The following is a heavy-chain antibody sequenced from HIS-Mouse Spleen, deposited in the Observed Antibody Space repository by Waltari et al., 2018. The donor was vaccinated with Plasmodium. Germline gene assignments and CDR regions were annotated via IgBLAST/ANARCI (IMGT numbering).Heavy chain of an antibody. J-gene: IGHJ4*02. V-gene: IGHV3-30*04. CDR3: ASYSWYFDY. Sequence: QVQLVESGGGVVQPGRSLRLPCAASGFTFSSYAMHGVRQAPGKGLEWVAVISYDGSNKYYADSVKGRFTISRDNSKNTLYLQMNSLRAEDTAVYYCASYSWYFDYWGQGTLVTVSS. CDR2: ISYDGSNK. D-gene: IGHD5-18*01. CDR1: GFTFSSYA.